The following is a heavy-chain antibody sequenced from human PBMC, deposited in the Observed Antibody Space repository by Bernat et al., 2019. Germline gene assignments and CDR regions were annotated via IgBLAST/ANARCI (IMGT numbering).Heavy chain of an antibody. J-gene: IGHJ4*01. CDR3: ATRKPGDRSGWDGGSFDY. CDR1: TFTSSG. V-gene: IGHV1-18*01. Sequence: TFTSSGISWVRQAPGQGLEWMGWISAYNGNTNYAQKLQGRVTMTTDTSTSTAYMELRSLRSDDTAVYYCATRKPGDRSGWDGGSFDYWG. D-gene: IGHD6-19*01. CDR2: ISAYNGNT.